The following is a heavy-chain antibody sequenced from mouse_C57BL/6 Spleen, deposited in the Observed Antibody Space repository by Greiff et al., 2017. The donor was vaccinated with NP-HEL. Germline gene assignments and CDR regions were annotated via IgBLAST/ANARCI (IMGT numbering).Heavy chain of an antibody. J-gene: IGHJ4*01. D-gene: IGHD2-2*01. Sequence: VQLQQSGPGLVQPSQCLSITCTVSGFSFTSYGVHWVRQSPGKGLEWLGEIWRGGSTDYNAAFMSRLSITKDNSKSQVFFKMNRLQADDTAIYYCANGYGGAMDYWGQGTSVTVSS. V-gene: IGHV2-5*01. CDR3: ANGYGGAMDY. CDR2: IWRGGST. CDR1: GFSFTSYG.